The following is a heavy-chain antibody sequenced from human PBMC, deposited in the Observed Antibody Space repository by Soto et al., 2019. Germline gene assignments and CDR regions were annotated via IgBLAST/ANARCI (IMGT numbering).Heavy chain of an antibody. V-gene: IGHV4-59*08. CDR1: GGSISSYY. J-gene: IGHJ4*02. CDR2: IYYSGST. D-gene: IGHD2-15*01. Sequence: SETLSLTCTVSGGSISSYYWSWIRQPPGKGLEWIGYIYYSGSTNYNPSLKSRVTISVDTSKNQFSLKLSSVTAADTAVYYCARAYCSGGSCYSRWGPCYFDYWGQGTLVTVSS. CDR3: ARAYCSGGSCYSRWGPCYFDY.